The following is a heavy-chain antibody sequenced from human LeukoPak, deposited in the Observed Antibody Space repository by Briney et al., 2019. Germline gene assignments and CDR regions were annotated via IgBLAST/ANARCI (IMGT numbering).Heavy chain of an antibody. J-gene: IGHJ4*02. CDR1: GYSFTSYW. Sequence: GESLKISCKGSGYSFTSYWIGWVRQMPGKGLEWMGIIYPGDSDTRYSPSSQGRVTISADKSISTAYLQWSSLKASDTAMYYCARQRYDSSGYHDYWGQGTLVTVS. CDR3: ARQRYDSSGYHDY. CDR2: IYPGDSDT. D-gene: IGHD3-22*01. V-gene: IGHV5-51*01.